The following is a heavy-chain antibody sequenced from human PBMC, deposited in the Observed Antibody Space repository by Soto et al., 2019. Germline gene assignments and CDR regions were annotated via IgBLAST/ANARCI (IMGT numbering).Heavy chain of an antibody. CDR3: ARSIAVAGQEGDAFDI. CDR2: INPSGGST. V-gene: IGHV1-46*01. CDR1: GYTFTSYY. J-gene: IGHJ3*02. Sequence: ASGNVSCKSSGYTFTSYYIHWVRQAPGQGLECMGIINPSGGSTIYAQKFQGRVTMTRDTSTSTVYMELSSLRSEDTAVYYCARSIAVAGQEGDAFDIWGQGTMVTVSS. D-gene: IGHD6-19*01.